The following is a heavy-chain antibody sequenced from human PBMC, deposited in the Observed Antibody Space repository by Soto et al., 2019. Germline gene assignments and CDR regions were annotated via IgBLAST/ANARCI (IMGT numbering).Heavy chain of an antibody. J-gene: IGHJ4*02. CDR2: IYHSGRT. V-gene: IGHV4-31*03. CDR3: ARWVEVSLGYFDS. D-gene: IGHD2-15*01. Sequence: QVQLQESGPGLVKPSQTLSLTCTVSGGSISNGYYYWSWVRQNPGKGLEWIGHIYHSGRTYYNPSRKSRVTISVATSKYQFSLNLSSVTAADTAVYYCARWVEVSLGYFDSWGQGTPVTVSS. CDR1: GGSISNGYYY.